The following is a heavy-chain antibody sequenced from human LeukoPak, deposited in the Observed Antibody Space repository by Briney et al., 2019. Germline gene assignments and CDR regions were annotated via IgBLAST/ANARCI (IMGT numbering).Heavy chain of an antibody. J-gene: IGHJ4*02. CDR3: ARDPIYYYDSSGYSGDY. D-gene: IGHD3-22*01. V-gene: IGHV1-69*05. Sequence: SVKVSCKASGGTFSSYAISWVRQAPGQGLEWMGRIIPIFGTANYAQKFQGRVTITTDKSTSTAYMELSSLRSEDTAVYYCARDPIYYYDSSGYSGDYWGQGTLVTVSS. CDR2: IIPIFGTA. CDR1: GGTFSSYA.